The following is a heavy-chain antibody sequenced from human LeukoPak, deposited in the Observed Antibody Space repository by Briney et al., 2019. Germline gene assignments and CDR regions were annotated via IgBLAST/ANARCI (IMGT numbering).Heavy chain of an antibody. J-gene: IGHJ6*03. D-gene: IGHD3-10*01. V-gene: IGHV5-51*01. CDR2: IYPGDSVT. Sequence: GESLKISCKGSGYSFTSYWIGWVRQMPGKGLEWMGIIYPGDSVTRYSPSFQGQVTISADKSISTAYLQWSSLKASDTAMYYCALSLGSYGSGSYNHYYYMDVWGKGTTVTVSS. CDR3: ALSLGSYGSGSYNHYYYMDV. CDR1: GYSFTSYW.